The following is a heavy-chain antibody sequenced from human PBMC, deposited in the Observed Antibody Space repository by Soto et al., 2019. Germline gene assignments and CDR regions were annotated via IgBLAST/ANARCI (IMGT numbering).Heavy chain of an antibody. D-gene: IGHD3-22*01. CDR1: GGTLSSYA. J-gene: IGHJ4*02. Sequence: QVQLVQSGAEVKKPGSSVKVSCKASGGTLSSYAINWVRQAPGQGLEWMGGIIPIFGTPNYAQKFQGRVTIPADGSTSTAYMELSSLISEDTGVYYCARDPPSYYYDTSGYNWGQGTLVTVSS. CDR2: IIPIFGTP. V-gene: IGHV1-69*12. CDR3: ARDPPSYYYDTSGYN.